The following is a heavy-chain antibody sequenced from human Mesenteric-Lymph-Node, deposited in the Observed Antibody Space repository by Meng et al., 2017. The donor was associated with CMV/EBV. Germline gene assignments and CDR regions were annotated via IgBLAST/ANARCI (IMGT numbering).Heavy chain of an antibody. V-gene: IGHV3-23*01. CDR1: GFTFNNYA. CDR2: ISGRGTT. J-gene: IGHJ4*02. CDR3: ARRGQV. Sequence: GGSLRLSCAASGFTFNNYAMNWVRQAPGKGLEWVSGISGRGTTYYADSVKGRFTISRDNSKNTLYLQMNSLRAEDTAVYFCARRGQVWGQGTLVTVSS.